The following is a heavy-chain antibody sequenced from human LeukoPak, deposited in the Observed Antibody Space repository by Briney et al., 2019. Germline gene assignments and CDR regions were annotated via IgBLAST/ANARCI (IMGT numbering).Heavy chain of an antibody. J-gene: IGHJ4*02. CDR1: GFTFSSYA. Sequence: PGGSLRLSCAASGFTFSSYAMSWVRQAPGKGLEWVSAISGSGGSTYYADSVKGRFTISRDNSKNTLYLQMNSLRAEDTAVYYCAKDLSVTYGDYAYYFDYWGQGTLVTVSS. V-gene: IGHV3-23*01. D-gene: IGHD4-17*01. CDR3: AKDLSVTYGDYAYYFDY. CDR2: ISGSGGST.